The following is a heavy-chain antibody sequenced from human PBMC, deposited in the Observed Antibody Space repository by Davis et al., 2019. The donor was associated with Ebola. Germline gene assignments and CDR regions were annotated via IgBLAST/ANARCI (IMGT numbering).Heavy chain of an antibody. CDR1: GFTFSSYW. CDR2: INSDGSST. CDR3: ARDDYGGSIDY. Sequence: GESLKISCAASGFTFSSYWMHWVRQAPGKGLVWVSRINSDGSSTSYADSVKGRFTISRDNAKNTLYLQMNSLRAEDTAVYYCARDDYGGSIDYWGQGTLVTVSS. D-gene: IGHD4-23*01. J-gene: IGHJ4*02. V-gene: IGHV3-74*01.